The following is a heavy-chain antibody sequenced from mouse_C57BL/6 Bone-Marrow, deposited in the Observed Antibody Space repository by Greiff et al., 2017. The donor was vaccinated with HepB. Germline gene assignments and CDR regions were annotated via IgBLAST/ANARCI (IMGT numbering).Heavy chain of an antibody. D-gene: IGHD1-1*02. V-gene: IGHV5-17*01. CDR3: AREGGPGYLEV. CDR1: GFTFSDYG. J-gene: IGHJ1*03. CDR2: ISSGSSTI. Sequence: EVQRVESGGGLVKPGGSLKLSCAASGFTFSDYGMHWVRQAPEKGLEWVAYISSGSSTIYYADKVKGRFTISRDNAKNTLVLQMSSLRAEDKAMYYCAREGGPGYLEVWGKGTTVTVSS.